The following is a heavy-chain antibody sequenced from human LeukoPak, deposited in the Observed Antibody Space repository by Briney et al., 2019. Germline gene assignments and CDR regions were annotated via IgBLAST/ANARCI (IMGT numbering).Heavy chain of an antibody. J-gene: IGHJ4*02. D-gene: IGHD4-23*01. Sequence: ASVKVSCKASGYTFTSYGISWVRQAPGQGLEWLGWISGYNGNTNYAQKLQGRVTMTTDTSTSTAYMELSSLRSDDTAVYSCARATVAPDYWGQGTLVTVSS. CDR3: ARATVAPDY. V-gene: IGHV1-18*04. CDR2: ISGYNGNT. CDR1: GYTFTSYG.